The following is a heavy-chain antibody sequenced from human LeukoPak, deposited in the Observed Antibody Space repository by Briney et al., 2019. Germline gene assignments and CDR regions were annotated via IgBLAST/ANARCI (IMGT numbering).Heavy chain of an antibody. V-gene: IGHV4-4*02. D-gene: IGHD6-25*01. J-gene: IGHJ4*02. CDR3: AREGGFYRPLDY. CDR1: GGSVSSTNW. Sequence: SETLSLTCGVSGGSVSSTNWWTWIRQPPGKGLEWIGEVHLDGRTNFNPSLKSRLTMSVDLSENHVSLKLASVTAADTAVYYCAREGGFYRPLDYSGQGTLVTVSS. CDR2: VHLDGRT.